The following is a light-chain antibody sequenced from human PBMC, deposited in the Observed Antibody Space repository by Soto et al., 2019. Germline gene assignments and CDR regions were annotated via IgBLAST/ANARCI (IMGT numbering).Light chain of an antibody. CDR3: QQYSSYSRT. Sequence: DIQMTQSPSTPSASVGDRVTITCRASQSISSWLAWYQQKPGKAPKLLIYKASSLESGVPSRFSGSGSGTEFTLTISSLQPDDFATYYCQQYSSYSRTFGQGTKVDIK. CDR2: KAS. CDR1: QSISSW. V-gene: IGKV1-5*03. J-gene: IGKJ1*01.